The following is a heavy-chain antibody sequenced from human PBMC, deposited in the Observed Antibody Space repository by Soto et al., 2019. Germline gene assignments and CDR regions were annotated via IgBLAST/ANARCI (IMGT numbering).Heavy chain of an antibody. CDR3: AKQLGDIVVVPAAMARANTYYYYYMDV. Sequence: PGGSLRLSCAASGFTFSSYAMSWVRQAPGKGLEWVSAISGSGGSTYYADSVKGRFTISRDNSKNTLYLQMNSLRAEDTAVYYCAKQLGDIVVVPAAMARANTYYYYYMDVWGKGTTVTVSS. D-gene: IGHD2-2*01. V-gene: IGHV3-23*01. CDR1: GFTFSSYA. CDR2: ISGSGGST. J-gene: IGHJ6*03.